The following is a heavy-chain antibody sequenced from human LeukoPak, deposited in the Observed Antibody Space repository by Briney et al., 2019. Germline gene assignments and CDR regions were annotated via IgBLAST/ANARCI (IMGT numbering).Heavy chain of an antibody. Sequence: GGSLRLSCAASGFTFSSYSMNWVRQAPGKGLEWVSSISSSSSYIYYADSVKGRFTISRDNAKNSLYLQMNSLRAEDTAVYYCARGEKQWLVLSYFDYWGQGTLVTVPS. CDR3: ARGEKQWLVLSYFDY. V-gene: IGHV3-21*01. D-gene: IGHD6-19*01. CDR2: ISSSSSYI. CDR1: GFTFSSYS. J-gene: IGHJ4*02.